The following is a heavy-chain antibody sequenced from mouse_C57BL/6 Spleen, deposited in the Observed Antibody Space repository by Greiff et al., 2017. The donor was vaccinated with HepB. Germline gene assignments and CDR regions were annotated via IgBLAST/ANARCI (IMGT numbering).Heavy chain of an antibody. V-gene: IGHV10-1*01. CDR3: VRHGSYYFDY. Sequence: EVQLVESGGGLVQPKGSLKLSCAASGFSFNTYAMNWVRQAPGKGLEWVARIRSKSNNYATYYADSVKDRFTIARDDSERMLYLQMNNLKTEDTAMYYCVRHGSYYFDYWGQGTTLTVSS. J-gene: IGHJ2*01. CDR2: IRSKSNNYAT. CDR1: GFSFNTYA.